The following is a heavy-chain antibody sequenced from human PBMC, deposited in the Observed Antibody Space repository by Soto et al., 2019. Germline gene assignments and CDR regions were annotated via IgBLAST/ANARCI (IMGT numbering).Heavy chain of an antibody. V-gene: IGHV3-48*03. CDR1: GFTFSSFE. Sequence: LRLSCAASGFTFSSFEMNWVRQAPGKGLEWIAYINTIGSAIYYAVSVKGRFTISRDNAKNSLSLQMNSLRAGDMAVYFCAKSQEIGTHFFDSWGQGTQVTVSS. CDR3: AKSQEIGTHFFDS. CDR2: INTIGSAI. J-gene: IGHJ4*02. D-gene: IGHD6-13*01.